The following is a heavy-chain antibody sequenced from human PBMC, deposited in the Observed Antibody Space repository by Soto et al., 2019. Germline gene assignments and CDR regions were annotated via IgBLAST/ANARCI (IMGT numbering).Heavy chain of an antibody. Sequence: SETLSLTCTVSGGSVSSGIYYWSWIRQPPGKGLEWIGHIYSGVSPKYNPSLKSRVIISVDTSKNQVSLKLTSVTAADTAVFYCASHYFDSSGSPAVFDSWGQGNLVTVSS. CDR3: ASHYFDSSGSPAVFDS. J-gene: IGHJ4*02. CDR1: GGSVSSGIYY. CDR2: IYSGVSP. D-gene: IGHD3-22*01. V-gene: IGHV4-61*01.